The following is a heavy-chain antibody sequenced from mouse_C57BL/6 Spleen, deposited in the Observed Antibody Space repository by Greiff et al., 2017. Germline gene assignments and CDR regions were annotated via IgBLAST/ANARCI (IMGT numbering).Heavy chain of an antibody. V-gene: IGHV1-55*01. CDR1: GYTFTSYW. D-gene: IGHD2-4*01. J-gene: IGHJ2*01. CDR2: IYPGSGST. Sequence: QVQLQQPGAELVKPGASVKMSCKASGYTFTSYWITWVKQRPGQGLEWIGDIYPGSGSTNYNEKFKSKATLTVDTASSTAYMQLSSLTSEDSAVYYCAREAVYDYDKGDWGQGTTLTVSS. CDR3: AREAVYDYDKGD.